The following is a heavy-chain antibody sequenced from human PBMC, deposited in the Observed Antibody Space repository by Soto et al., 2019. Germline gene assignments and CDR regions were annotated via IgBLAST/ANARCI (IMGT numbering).Heavy chain of an antibody. CDR2: IYYSGST. J-gene: IGHJ4*02. CDR1: GGSISSYY. CDR3: ARRYAGNFDY. Sequence: ETLSLTCTVSGGSISSYYWSWIRQPPGKGLEWIGYIYYSGSTNYNPSLKSRITISVDTSKNQFSLKLSSVTAADTAVYYCARRYAGNFDYWGQGTLVTVSS. V-gene: IGHV4-59*01. D-gene: IGHD2-8*01.